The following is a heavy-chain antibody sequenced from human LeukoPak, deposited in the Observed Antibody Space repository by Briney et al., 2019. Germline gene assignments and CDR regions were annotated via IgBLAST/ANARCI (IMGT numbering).Heavy chain of an antibody. CDR2: IRSKANSYAT. D-gene: IGHD6-19*01. CDR1: GFTFSGSA. Sequence: GGSLRLSCAASGFTFSGSAMHWVRQASGKGLEWVGRIRSKANSYATAYAASVKGRFTISRDDSKNTAYLQMNSLKTEDTAVYYCTRGTYSSAGKYYFDYWGQGTLVTVSS. J-gene: IGHJ4*02. CDR3: TRGTYSSAGKYYFDY. V-gene: IGHV3-73*01.